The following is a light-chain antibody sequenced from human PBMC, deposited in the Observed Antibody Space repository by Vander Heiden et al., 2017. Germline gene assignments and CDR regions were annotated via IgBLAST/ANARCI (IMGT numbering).Light chain of an antibody. J-gene: IGKJ2*01. CDR1: QSVSSSY. CDR2: GAS. Sequence: EIVLTQSPGTLSLSPGERATLSCRASQSVSSSYLAWYQQKPGQAPRLLIYGASSRATGLPDRFSGSGYGKDFTLTISRREPEDFAVYYCQHYGSSLMYTFGQGTKLEIK. CDR3: QHYGSSLMYT. V-gene: IGKV3-20*01.